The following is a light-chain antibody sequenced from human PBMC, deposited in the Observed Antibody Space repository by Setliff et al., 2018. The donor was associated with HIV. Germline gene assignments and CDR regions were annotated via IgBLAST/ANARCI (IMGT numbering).Light chain of an antibody. CDR1: STDIGGYNY. Sequence: LTQPASVSGSPRQSITISCTGTSTDIGGYNYVSWYQQHPGKAPKLIIYEVRNRPSGVSNRFSGSKSGNTASLTISGLQAEDEADYYCSSYAISNTLPFGTGTKVTVL. V-gene: IGLV2-14*01. CDR3: SSYAISNTLP. CDR2: EVR. J-gene: IGLJ1*01.